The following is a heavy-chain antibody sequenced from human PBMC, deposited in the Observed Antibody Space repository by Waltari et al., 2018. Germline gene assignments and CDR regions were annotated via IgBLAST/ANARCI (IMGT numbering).Heavy chain of an antibody. CDR1: GYSINSAYY. V-gene: IGHV4-38-2*01. Sequence: QVQLQESGPGLVKPSETLSLTCAVSGYSINSAYYWGWIRQPPGKGLEWIGNIYHSGSTDYNPSLKSRVTISVDTSKNHFSLKLIALTAADTAVYYCAKSRYYDSSGYYFDAFDIWGQGTMVTVSS. J-gene: IGHJ3*02. CDR3: AKSRYYDSSGYYFDAFDI. D-gene: IGHD3-22*01. CDR2: IYHSGST.